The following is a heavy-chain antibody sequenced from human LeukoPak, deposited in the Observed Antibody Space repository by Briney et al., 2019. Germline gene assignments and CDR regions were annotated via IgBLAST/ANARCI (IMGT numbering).Heavy chain of an antibody. D-gene: IGHD5-12*01. J-gene: IGHJ6*02. CDR1: GGSVSSGSYY. V-gene: IGHV4-61*01. CDR2: IYYSGGT. CDR3: ARDGATPYYYYGMDV. Sequence: KPSETLSLTCTVSGGSVSSGSYYWSWIRQPPGKGLEWIGYIYYSGGTNYNPSLKSRVTISVDTSKNQFSLKLSSVTAADTAVYYCARDGATPYYYYGMDVWGQGTTVTVSS.